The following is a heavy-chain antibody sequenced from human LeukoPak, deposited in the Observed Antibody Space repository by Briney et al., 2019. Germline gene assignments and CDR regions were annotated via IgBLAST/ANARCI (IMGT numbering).Heavy chain of an antibody. V-gene: IGHV5-51*01. CDR2: IYPGDSDV. J-gene: IGHJ4*02. D-gene: IGHD3-3*01. CDR1: GYSFTSYW. Sequence: GESPKISCQAFGYSFTSYWIGWVRQLPGKGLECMGNIYPGDSDVRYSPSFQGQVTISADKSISTAYLRWSSLKASDTAMYYCARIPSFDFWSGSLFYYFDYWGQGTLVTVSS. CDR3: ARIPSFDFWSGSLFYYFDY.